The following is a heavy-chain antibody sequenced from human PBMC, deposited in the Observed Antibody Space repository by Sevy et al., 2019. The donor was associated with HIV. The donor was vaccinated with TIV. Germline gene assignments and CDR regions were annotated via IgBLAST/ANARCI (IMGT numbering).Heavy chain of an antibody. CDR3: AKRYCSTITCYDDDFWNPYYFYGLDV. CDR1: GFIFSNYP. D-gene: IGHD2-2*01. CDR2: ISAGGTTT. V-gene: IGHV3-23*01. J-gene: IGHJ6*02. Sequence: GGSLRLSCAAPGFIFSNYPMSWVRHSPGKGLEWVSDISAGGTTTYYADSVEGRFTISRDNSKNTVSLQMNSLGAEDTAIYYCAKRYCSTITCYDDDFWNPYYFYGLDVWGQGISVTVSS.